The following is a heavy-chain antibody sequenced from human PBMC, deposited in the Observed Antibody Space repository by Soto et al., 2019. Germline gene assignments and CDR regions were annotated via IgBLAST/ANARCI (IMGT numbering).Heavy chain of an antibody. D-gene: IGHD1-26*01. CDR1: GGSISSDNSY. CDR3: ARAGEVGATAFDI. V-gene: IGHV4-30-4*01. Sequence: QVQLQESGPGLVKPSQTLSLTCTVSGGSISSDNSYWTWIRQPPGKGLEWIGCIYYSGSTYYNPSLKSRVTRSVDTSKNQFSLKLSSVTAADTAVYYCARAGEVGATAFDIWGQGTMVTVSS. CDR2: IYYSGST. J-gene: IGHJ3*02.